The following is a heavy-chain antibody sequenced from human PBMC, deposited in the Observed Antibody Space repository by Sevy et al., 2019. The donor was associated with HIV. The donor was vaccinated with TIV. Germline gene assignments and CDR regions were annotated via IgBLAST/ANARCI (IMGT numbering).Heavy chain of an antibody. V-gene: IGHV3-48*02. Sequence: GGSLRLSCVGSGLTFGSVSMNWARQAPGKGLDWFASISGSGRTIFYADFVGGRFTISRDNDKKSVFLQMNNLRDEDSATYYCARDVDTPFVRSFDSWGQGTLVTVSS. D-gene: IGHD5-18*01. CDR1: GLTFGSVS. CDR2: ISGSGRTI. J-gene: IGHJ4*02. CDR3: ARDVDTPFVRSFDS.